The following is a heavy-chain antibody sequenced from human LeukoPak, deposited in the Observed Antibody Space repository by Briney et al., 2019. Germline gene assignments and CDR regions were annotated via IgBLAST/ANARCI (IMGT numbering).Heavy chain of an antibody. V-gene: IGHV4-4*07. J-gene: IGHJ5*02. CDR2: IYTSGST. D-gene: IGHD3-10*01. CDR1: GGSISSYY. CDR3: AREGGSGSYYTTLNWFDP. Sequence: SETLSLTCTVSGGSISSYYWSWIRQPAGKGLEWIGRIYTSGSTNYNPSLKSRVTMSVDTSKNQFSLKLSSVTAADTAVYYCAREGGSGSYYTTLNWFDPWGQGTLVTVS.